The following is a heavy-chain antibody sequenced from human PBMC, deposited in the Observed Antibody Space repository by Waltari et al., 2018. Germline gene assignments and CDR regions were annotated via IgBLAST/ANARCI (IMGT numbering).Heavy chain of an antibody. J-gene: IGHJ6*03. CDR3: ATGGPAAHTNYYYYYMDV. Sequence: QVQLVQSGAEVKKPGASVKVSCKVSGYTLTELSMHWVRQAPGNGLEWMGGFDPEDGETIYAQKFQGRVTMTEDTSTDTAYMELSSLRSEDTAVYYCATGGPAAHTNYYYYYMDVWGKGTTVTVSS. CDR2: FDPEDGET. V-gene: IGHV1-24*01. D-gene: IGHD2-2*01. CDR1: GYTLTELS.